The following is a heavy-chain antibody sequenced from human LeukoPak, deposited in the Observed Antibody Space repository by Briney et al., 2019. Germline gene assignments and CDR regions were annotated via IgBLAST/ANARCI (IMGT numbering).Heavy chain of an antibody. CDR3: ARLGDCSSTSCHYYYYYYMDV. Sequence: GGSLRLSCAASGFTFSDYYMSWVRQAPGKGLEWVSYISSSGSNIYYADSVKGRFTIYRDNAKNSLYLQMNSLRAEDTAVYYCARLGDCSSTSCHYYYYYYMDVWGKGTTVTVSS. J-gene: IGHJ6*03. D-gene: IGHD2-2*01. CDR1: GFTFSDYY. CDR2: ISSSGSNI. V-gene: IGHV3-11*01.